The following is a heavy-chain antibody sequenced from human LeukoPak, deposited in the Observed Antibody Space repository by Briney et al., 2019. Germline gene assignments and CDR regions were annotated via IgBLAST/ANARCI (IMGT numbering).Heavy chain of an antibody. V-gene: IGHV4-34*01. CDR2: INHSGST. Sequence: SETLSLTCAVYGGSFSGYYCSWIRQPLGKGLEWIGEINHSGSTNYNPSLKSRVTISVDTSKNQFSLKLSSVTAADTAVYYCASGPLYGYDYYYYYGMDVWGQGSTVTVSS. J-gene: IGHJ6*02. CDR3: ASGPLYGYDYYYYYGMDV. CDR1: GGSFSGYY. D-gene: IGHD5-18*01.